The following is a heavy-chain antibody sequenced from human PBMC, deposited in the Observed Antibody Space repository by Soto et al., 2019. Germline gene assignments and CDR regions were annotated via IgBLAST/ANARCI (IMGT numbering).Heavy chain of an antibody. CDR3: ARGGSSDWQVALAI. V-gene: IGHV1-18*01. J-gene: IGHJ3*02. CDR1: GYTFTTYG. CDR2: ISGYNGNT. D-gene: IGHD6-19*01. Sequence: QVQLVQSGPDVKKPGASVKVSCKASGYTFTTYGVSWVRQAPGQGLEGMGWISGYNGNTKYAQRLQGRVTMTTDTSTNTGYMELRSLTSDDTAGYYCARGGSSDWQVALAIWGQGTMVPVSS.